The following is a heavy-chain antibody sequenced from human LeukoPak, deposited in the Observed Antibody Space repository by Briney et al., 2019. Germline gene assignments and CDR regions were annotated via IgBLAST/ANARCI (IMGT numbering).Heavy chain of an antibody. Sequence: PSETLSLTCTVSGGSIGSVDYYWSWIRQPPGKGLEWIGYIYYSGSTYYDPSLKSRVMISVDASKNQFSLKLSSVTAADTAVYYCARLGIDYDILTGYIPDAFDIWGQGTMVTVSS. D-gene: IGHD3-9*01. CDR1: GGSIGSVDYY. CDR3: ARLGIDYDILTGYIPDAFDI. V-gene: IGHV4-30-4*01. CDR2: IYYSGST. J-gene: IGHJ3*02.